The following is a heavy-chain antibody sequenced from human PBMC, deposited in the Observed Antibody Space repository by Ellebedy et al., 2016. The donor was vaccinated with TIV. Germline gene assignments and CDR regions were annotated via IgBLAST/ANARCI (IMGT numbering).Heavy chain of an antibody. Sequence: SETLSLXXTVSGGSISSYYWSWIRQPPGKGLEWIGYIYYSGSTNYNPSLKSRVTISVDTSKNQFSLKLSSVTAADTAVYYCARSWGGTGIAAFDYWGQGTLVTVSS. V-gene: IGHV4-59*01. J-gene: IGHJ4*02. CDR2: IYYSGST. D-gene: IGHD6-13*01. CDR1: GGSISSYY. CDR3: ARSWGGTGIAAFDY.